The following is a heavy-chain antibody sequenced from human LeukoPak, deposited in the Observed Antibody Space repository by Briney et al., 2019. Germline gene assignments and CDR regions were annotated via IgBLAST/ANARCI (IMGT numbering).Heavy chain of an antibody. CDR2: IWYDGSNK. D-gene: IGHD2-15*01. Sequence: VGSLRLSCAASGFTFSSYGMYWVPQAPGKGLEWVAVIWYDGSNKYYADSVKGRFTISRDNSKNTLYLQMNSLRDEDTAVYYCAQGDGVVAYFDYWGQGTLVTVSS. J-gene: IGHJ4*02. V-gene: IGHV3-33*06. CDR3: AQGDGVVAYFDY. CDR1: GFTFSSYG.